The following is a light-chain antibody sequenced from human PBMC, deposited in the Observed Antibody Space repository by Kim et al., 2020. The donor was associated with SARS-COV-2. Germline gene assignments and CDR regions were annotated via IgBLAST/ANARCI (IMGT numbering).Light chain of an antibody. Sequence: ASTGDRVTIPCRASQGISSYLAWYQQKPGIAPKILIYAASTWQSGVPSRFSGSGSGRDFTLTISCLQSEDLATYYCQQYDSYPCTLGPGTKVDIK. V-gene: IGKV1-8*01. CDR1: QGISSY. CDR2: AAS. J-gene: IGKJ3*01. CDR3: QQYDSYPCT.